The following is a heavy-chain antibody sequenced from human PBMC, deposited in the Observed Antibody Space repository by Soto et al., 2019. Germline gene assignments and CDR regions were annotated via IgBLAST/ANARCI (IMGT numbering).Heavy chain of an antibody. V-gene: IGHV3-21*03. Sequence: AGGSLRLSCAASGFTFSSYSMNWVRQAPGKGLEWVSSISSSSSYIYYADSVKGRFTISRDNAKNSLYLQMNSLKTEDTGIYYCTTDSYSTMIVVRFDYWGHGTLVTVSS. J-gene: IGHJ4*01. CDR2: ISSSSSYI. CDR1: GFTFSSYS. CDR3: TTDSYSTMIVVRFDY. D-gene: IGHD3-22*01.